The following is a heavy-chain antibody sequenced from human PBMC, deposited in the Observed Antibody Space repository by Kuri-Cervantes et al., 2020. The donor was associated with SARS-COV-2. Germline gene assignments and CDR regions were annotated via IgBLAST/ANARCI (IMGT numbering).Heavy chain of an antibody. CDR1: GFTFSSYS. J-gene: IGHJ4*02. CDR3: ARDLRLGKSLDY. CDR2: IGPSGTTK. V-gene: IGHV3-48*04. D-gene: IGHD7-27*01. Sequence: GESLKISCAASGFTFSSYSMNWVRQAPGKGLEWVSNIGPSGTTKYYADSVKGRSTISRDNAKNSLYLQMSSLRAEDTAVYYCARDLRLGKSLDYWGQGTLVTVSS.